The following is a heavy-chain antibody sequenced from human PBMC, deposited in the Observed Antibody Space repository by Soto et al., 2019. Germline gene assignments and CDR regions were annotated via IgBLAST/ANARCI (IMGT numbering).Heavy chain of an antibody. V-gene: IGHV3-33*01. J-gene: IGHJ6*02. Sequence: GASLRLSCAASGFTFSSYGMHWVRQAPGKGLEWVAVIWYDGSNKYYAASVKGRFTISRDNSKNKLYLPMNSLRAEDTAVYYCARDPYSSGWWGGDYYYGMDVSRQGTTVTVPS. D-gene: IGHD6-19*01. CDR1: GFTFSSYG. CDR3: ARDPYSSGWWGGDYYYGMDV. CDR2: IWYDGSNK.